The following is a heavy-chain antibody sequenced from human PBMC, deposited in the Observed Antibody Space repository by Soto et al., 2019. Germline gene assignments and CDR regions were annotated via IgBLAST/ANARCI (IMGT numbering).Heavy chain of an antibody. CDR3: ARCAEKFNDYYDSSGCLDY. J-gene: IGHJ4*02. V-gene: IGHV1-18*01. Sequence: GASVKVSCKASGYTFTSYGISWVRQAPGQGLEWMGWISAYNGNTNYAQKLQGRVTMTTDTSTSTAYMELRSLRPDDTAVYYCARCAEKFNDYYDSSGCLDYWGQGTLVTVSS. CDR2: ISAYNGNT. D-gene: IGHD3-22*01. CDR1: GYTFTSYG.